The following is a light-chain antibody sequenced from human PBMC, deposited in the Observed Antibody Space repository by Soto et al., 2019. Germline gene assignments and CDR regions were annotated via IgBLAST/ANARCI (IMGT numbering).Light chain of an antibody. J-gene: IGKJ5*01. CDR3: QHYGASPIT. Sequence: EIVLTQSPVSLSLSPGERATLSCRASQSVGYNMAWYQQKPGQPPKLLIFGASSRATDIPARFSGGGSGTDFTLTISRLEPDDFALYYCQHYGASPITFGQGTRLEIK. CDR2: GAS. CDR1: QSVGYN. V-gene: IGKV3-20*01.